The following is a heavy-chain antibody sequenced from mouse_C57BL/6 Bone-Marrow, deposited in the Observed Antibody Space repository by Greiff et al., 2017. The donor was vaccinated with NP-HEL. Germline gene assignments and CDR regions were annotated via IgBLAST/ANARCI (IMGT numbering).Heavy chain of an antibody. J-gene: IGHJ2*01. CDR1: GFTFTSYW. CDR3: ARCPSYYGISCYYFDY. D-gene: IGHD1-1*01. V-gene: IGHV1-64*01. CDR2: IHPNSGST. Sequence: VQLQQPGAELVKPGASVKLSCKASGFTFTSYWMHWVKQRPGQGLEWIGMIHPNSGSTNYNEQFKSKANMSVDKSSSTPYMQLSSPTSEHSAVYYCARCPSYYGISCYYFDYWGQGTTLTVSS.